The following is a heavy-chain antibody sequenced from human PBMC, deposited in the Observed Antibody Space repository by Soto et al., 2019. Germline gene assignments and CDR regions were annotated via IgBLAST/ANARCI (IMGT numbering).Heavy chain of an antibody. J-gene: IGHJ4*02. CDR3: AKDPGYCSFGRCSRVDY. D-gene: IGHD2-15*01. V-gene: IGHV3-23*01. CDR1: GFTFNNYA. CDR2: ISGSGDGT. Sequence: EVQLLQSGGGLIQPGGSLRLSCAASGFTFNNYAMSWVRQAPGKGLEWVSVISGSGDGTYYADSVKGRFTISRDNSKNTLYLHMNSLKLEDTAVYYCAKDPGYCSFGRCSRVDYWGQGTPVTVSS.